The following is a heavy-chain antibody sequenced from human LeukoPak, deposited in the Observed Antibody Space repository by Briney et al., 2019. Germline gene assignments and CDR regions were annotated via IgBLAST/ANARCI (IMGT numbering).Heavy chain of an antibody. J-gene: IGHJ4*02. CDR2: IYHSGST. CDR1: GGSISSSNW. D-gene: IGHD2-2*01. V-gene: IGHV4-4*02. Sequence: SETLSLTCAVSGGSISSSNWWSWIRQPPGKGLEWIGEIYHSGSTNYNPSLKSRVTISVDTSKNQFSLKLSSVTAADTAVYYCARHGHCSSTSCYTLGTINPVDYWGQGTLVTVSS. CDR3: ARHGHCSSTSCYTLGTINPVDY.